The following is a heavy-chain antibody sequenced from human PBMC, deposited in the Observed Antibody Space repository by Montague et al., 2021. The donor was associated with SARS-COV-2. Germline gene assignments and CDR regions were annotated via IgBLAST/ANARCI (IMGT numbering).Heavy chain of an antibody. Sequence: SETLSLTSSVSGVSVSSNNYYWTWIRRPPGKGLEWIGYIYFNGNTILXPSLEGRVTTSIDTSKNHFPLRLTSVTPADTAVYYCAREVVGVKTNWLDTWGQGTLVTVSS. D-gene: IGHD3-16*01. CDR3: AREVVGVKTNWLDT. CDR1: GVSVSSNNYY. CDR2: IYFNGNT. V-gene: IGHV4-61*03. J-gene: IGHJ5*02.